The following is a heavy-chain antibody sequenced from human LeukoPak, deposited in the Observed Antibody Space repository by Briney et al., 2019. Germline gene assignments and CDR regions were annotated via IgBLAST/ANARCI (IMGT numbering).Heavy chain of an antibody. Sequence: GGSLRLSCAASGFTFSSYGMHWVRQAPGKGLEWVAVISYDGSNKYYADSVKGRFTISRDNSKNTLYLQMNSLRAEDTAVYYCARGSFSADWGQGTLVTVSS. J-gene: IGHJ4*02. CDR1: GFTFSSYG. V-gene: IGHV3-30*03. CDR2: ISYDGSNK. D-gene: IGHD3-10*01. CDR3: ARGSFSAD.